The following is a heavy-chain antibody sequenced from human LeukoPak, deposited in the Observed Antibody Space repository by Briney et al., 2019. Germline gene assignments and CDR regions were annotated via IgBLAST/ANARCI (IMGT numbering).Heavy chain of an antibody. J-gene: IGHJ4*02. CDR1: GYTFTSYG. V-gene: IGHV1-18*01. Sequence: ASVKVSCKASGYTFTSYGITWVRQAPGQGLEWMGWISGYNGNTDYAQNLQGRVTMTTDTSTSTAYMELRSLRSDDTAVYHCARDYDYVWGSYRYTPDYWGQGTLVTVSS. CDR2: ISGYNGNT. D-gene: IGHD3-16*02. CDR3: ARDYDYVWGSYRYTPDY.